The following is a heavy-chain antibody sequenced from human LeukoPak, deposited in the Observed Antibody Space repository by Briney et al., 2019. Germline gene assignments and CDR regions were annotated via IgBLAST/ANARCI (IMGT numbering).Heavy chain of an antibody. V-gene: IGHV1-69*02. J-gene: IGHJ4*02. CDR1: GGTFSSYT. D-gene: IGHD5-18*01. Sequence: ASVKVSCKASGGTFSSYTISWVRQAPGQGLEWMGRIIPILGIANYAQKFQGRVTITADKSTSTAYMELRGLSSEVPAENYCARVSGYSYDCWREGTLVTDCS. CDR2: IIPILGIA. CDR3: ARVSGYSYDC.